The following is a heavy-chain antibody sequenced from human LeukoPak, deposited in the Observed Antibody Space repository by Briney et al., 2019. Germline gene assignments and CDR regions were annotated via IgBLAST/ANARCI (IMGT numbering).Heavy chain of an antibody. CDR2: IYYSVST. CDR1: GGSISSSSYY. CDR3: ARRRPSHYFDY. V-gene: IGHV4-39*01. J-gene: IGHJ4*02. Sequence: PSETLSLTCTVSGGSISSSSYYWGWIRQPPGKGLEWIGSIYYSVSTYYNPSLKSRVTISVDTSKNQFSLKLSSVTAADTAVYYCARRRPSHYFDYWGQGTLVTVSS.